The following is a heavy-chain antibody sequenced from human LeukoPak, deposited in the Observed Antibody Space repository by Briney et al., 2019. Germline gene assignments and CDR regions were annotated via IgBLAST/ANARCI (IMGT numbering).Heavy chain of an antibody. J-gene: IGHJ5*02. D-gene: IGHD2-21*02. V-gene: IGHV3-23*01. CDR1: GFTFSSHG. CDR2: IVGGAGGT. Sequence: GGSLRLSCAASGFTFSSHGMSWVRQAPGKGLEWVSGIVGGAGGTYYADSVKGRFTISRDNSKNTLYLQMNSLRAEDTAVYYCAKDPSVVVTAQPPGWFDPWGQGTLVTVSS. CDR3: AKDPSVVVTAQPPGWFDP.